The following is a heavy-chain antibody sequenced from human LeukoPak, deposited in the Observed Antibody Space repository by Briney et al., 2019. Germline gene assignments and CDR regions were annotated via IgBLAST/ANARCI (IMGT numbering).Heavy chain of an antibody. CDR1: GYTLTELS. V-gene: IGHV1-24*01. J-gene: IGHJ4*02. CDR3: AIYGRDPDISSRYFDY. CDR2: FDPEDGET. Sequence: GASVKVSCKVSGYTLTELSMHWVRQAPGKGLEWMGGFDPEDGETIYAQKFQGRVTMTEDTSTDTAYMELSSLRSEDTAVYYCAIYGRDPDISSRYFDYWGQGTLVTVSS. D-gene: IGHD3-9*01.